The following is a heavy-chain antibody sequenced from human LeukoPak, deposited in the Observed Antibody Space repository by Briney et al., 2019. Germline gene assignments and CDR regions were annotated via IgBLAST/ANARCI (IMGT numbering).Heavy chain of an antibody. CDR1: GDSVSSNSAA. J-gene: IGHJ5*02. Sequence: SQTLSLTCAISGDSVSSNSAAWNWIRQSPSRGLEWLGRTYYRSKWYNDYAVSVKSRITINPDTSKNQFSLQLNSVTPEDTAVYYCARDKRGYYYGSELNWFDPWGQGTLVTVSS. V-gene: IGHV6-1*01. CDR2: TYYRSKWYN. D-gene: IGHD3-10*01. CDR3: ARDKRGYYYGSELNWFDP.